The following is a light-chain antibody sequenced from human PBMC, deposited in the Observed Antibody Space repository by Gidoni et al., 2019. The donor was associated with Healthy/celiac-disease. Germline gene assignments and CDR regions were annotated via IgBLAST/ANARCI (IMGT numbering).Light chain of an antibody. V-gene: IGKV3-15*01. CDR2: GAS. J-gene: IGKJ2*01. CDR3: QQYNNWPMYT. CDR1: QSVSSN. Sequence: EIVMPQPPATLSVSPGERATFSCRASQSVSSNLAWYQQIPGQAPRPLIHGASTRATGIPARFSGSGSGTEFTLTISSLQSEDFAVYYCQQYNNWPMYTFGQGTKLEIK.